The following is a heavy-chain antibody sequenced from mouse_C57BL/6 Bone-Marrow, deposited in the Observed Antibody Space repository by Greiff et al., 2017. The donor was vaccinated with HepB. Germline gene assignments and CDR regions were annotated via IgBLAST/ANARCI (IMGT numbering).Heavy chain of an antibody. D-gene: IGHD1-1*01. CDR1: GYTFTDYE. CDR3: TRWGTVVATDYYAMDY. J-gene: IGHJ4*01. CDR2: IDPETGGT. V-gene: IGHV1-15*01. Sequence: QVQLKQFGAELVRPGASVTLSCKASGYTFTDYEMHWVKQTPVHGLEWIGAIDPETGGTAYNQKFKGKAILTADKSSSTAYMELRSLTSEDSAVYYCTRWGTVVATDYYAMDYWGQGTSVTVSS.